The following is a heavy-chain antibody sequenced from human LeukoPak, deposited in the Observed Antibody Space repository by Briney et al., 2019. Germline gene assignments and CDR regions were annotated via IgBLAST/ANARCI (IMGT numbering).Heavy chain of an antibody. CDR1: GFTFSSYS. J-gene: IGHJ6*04. CDR3: ARDRSAWDGLDV. D-gene: IGHD1-26*01. CDR2: ISSSSSTI. Sequence: GGSLRLSCAASGFTFSSYSMNWVRQAPGKGLEWVSYISSSSSTIYYADSVKGRFTISRDNAKNSLYLQTNSLRAEDTAVYYCARDRSAWDGLDVWGKGTTVTVSS. V-gene: IGHV3-48*01.